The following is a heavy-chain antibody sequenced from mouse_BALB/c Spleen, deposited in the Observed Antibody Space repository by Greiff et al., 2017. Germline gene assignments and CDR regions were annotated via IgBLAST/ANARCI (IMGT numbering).Heavy chain of an antibody. Sequence: QVQLKESGAELMKPGASVKISCKATGYTFSSYWIEWVKQRPGHGLEWIGEILPGSGSTNYNEKFKGKATLTADKSSSTAYMQLSSLTSDDSAVYFCARQDAMDYWGQGTSVTVSS. CDR3: ARQDAMDY. CDR2: ILPGSGST. V-gene: IGHV1-9*01. CDR1: GYTFSSYW. J-gene: IGHJ4*01.